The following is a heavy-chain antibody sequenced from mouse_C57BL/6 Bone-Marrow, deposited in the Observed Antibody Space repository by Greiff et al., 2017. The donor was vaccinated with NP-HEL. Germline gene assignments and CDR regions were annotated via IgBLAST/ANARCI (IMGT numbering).Heavy chain of an antibody. CDR2: INPYNGDT. CDR1: GYSFTGYF. V-gene: IGHV1-20*01. D-gene: IGHD2-4*01. J-gene: IGHJ4*01. CDR3: ARSPGLRGGFYAMDY. Sequence: EVQLQQSGPELVKPGDSVKISCKASGYSFTGYFMNWVMQSHGKSLEWIGRINPYNGDTFYNQKFKGKATLTVDKSSSTAHMELRSLTSEDSAVYYCARSPGLRGGFYAMDYWGQGTSVTVSS.